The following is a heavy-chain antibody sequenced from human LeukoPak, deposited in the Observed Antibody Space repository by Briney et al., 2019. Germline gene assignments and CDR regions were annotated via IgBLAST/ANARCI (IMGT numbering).Heavy chain of an antibody. V-gene: IGHV3-23*01. CDR2: ISASGGNT. Sequence: GGSLRLSCAASGFTLNIFPMMWVRQAPGKGLEWVSAISASGGNTYYADSVKGRFTISRDNSKNTLYLQMNSLRAEDTGVYYCAKDRGFWGQGTLVTVSS. D-gene: IGHD5-24*01. CDR3: AKDRGF. J-gene: IGHJ4*02. CDR1: GFTLNIFP.